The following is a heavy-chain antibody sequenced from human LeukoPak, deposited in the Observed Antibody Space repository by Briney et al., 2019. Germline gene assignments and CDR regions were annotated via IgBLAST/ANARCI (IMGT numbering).Heavy chain of an antibody. CDR1: GYSFTSYW. CDR2: IYPGDSDT. D-gene: IGHD6-13*01. V-gene: IGHV5-51*01. J-gene: IGHJ4*02. CDR3: ARHPRWGYSSHYYFDY. Sequence: GESLQISCKGSGYSFTSYWIGWVRQMPGKGLEWMGIIYPGDSDTRYSPSFQGQVTISADKSISTAYLQWSSLKASDTAMYYCARHPRWGYSSHYYFDYWGQGTLVTVSS.